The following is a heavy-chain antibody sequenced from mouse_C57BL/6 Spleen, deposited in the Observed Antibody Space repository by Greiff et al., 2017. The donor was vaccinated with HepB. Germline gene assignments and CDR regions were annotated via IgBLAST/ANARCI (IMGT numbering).Heavy chain of an antibody. Sequence: EVQRVESEGGLVQPGSSMKLSCTASGFTFSDYYMAWVRQVPEKGLEWVANINYDGSSTYYLDSLKSRFIISRDNAKNILYLQMSSLKSEDTATYYCAREDDGDAMDYWGQGTSVTVSS. D-gene: IGHD2-12*01. CDR3: AREDDGDAMDY. V-gene: IGHV5-16*01. J-gene: IGHJ4*01. CDR2: INYDGSST. CDR1: GFTFSDYY.